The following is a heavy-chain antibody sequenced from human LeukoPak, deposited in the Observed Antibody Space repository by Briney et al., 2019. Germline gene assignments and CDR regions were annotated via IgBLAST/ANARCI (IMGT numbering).Heavy chain of an antibody. V-gene: IGHV2-70*11. D-gene: IGHD4-17*01. J-gene: IGHJ4*02. CDR3: AWQSPPDYGDAYYFDY. Sequence: SGPALVKPTQTLTLTCTFSGFSLSTSGMCVSWIRQPPGKALEWLARIDWDDDKYYSTSLKTRLTISKDTSKNQVVLTMTNMDPVDTATYYCAWQSPPDYGDAYYFDYWGQGTLVTVSA. CDR1: GFSLSTSGMC. CDR2: IDWDDDK.